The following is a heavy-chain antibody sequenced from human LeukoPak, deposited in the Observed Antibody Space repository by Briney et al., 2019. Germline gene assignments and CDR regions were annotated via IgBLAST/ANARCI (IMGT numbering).Heavy chain of an antibody. CDR3: ARDGGSYGLDY. D-gene: IGHD5-18*01. J-gene: IGHJ4*02. V-gene: IGHV3-33*01. Sequence: PGGSLRLSCAASGFTFSSYGMHWVRQAPGKGLEWVAVIWYDGSNKYYADSVKGRFTISRDNSKNTPYLQMNSLRAEDTAVYYCARDGGSYGLDYWGQGTLVTVSS. CDR1: GFTFSSYG. CDR2: IWYDGSNK.